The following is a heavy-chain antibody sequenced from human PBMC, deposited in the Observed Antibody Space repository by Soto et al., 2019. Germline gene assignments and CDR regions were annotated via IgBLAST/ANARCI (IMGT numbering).Heavy chain of an antibody. D-gene: IGHD3-22*01. CDR2: IDPSDSYT. Sequence: GESLKISCKGSGYSFTSYWISWVRQMPGKGLEWMGRIDPSDSYTNYSPSFQGHVTISADKSISTSYLQWSSLKASDTAMYYCASLGTTRHYYDSSGYYGYWSQGTLVTSPQ. V-gene: IGHV5-10-1*01. CDR3: ASLGTTRHYYDSSGYYGY. J-gene: IGHJ4*02. CDR1: GYSFTSYW.